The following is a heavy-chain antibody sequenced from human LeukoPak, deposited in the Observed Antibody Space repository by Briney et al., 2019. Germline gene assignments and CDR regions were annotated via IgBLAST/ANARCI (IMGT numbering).Heavy chain of an antibody. D-gene: IGHD3-10*01. J-gene: IGHJ4*02. CDR2: SGSGGST. Sequence: GGSLRLSCAASGFTFSSYAMSWVRQAPGKGLEWVSASGSGGSTYYADSVKGRFTISRDNSKNTLYLQMNSLRAEDTAVYYCAKDSHLWFGELGVFDYWGQGTLVTVSS. CDR1: GFTFSSYA. V-gene: IGHV3-23*01. CDR3: AKDSHLWFGELGVFDY.